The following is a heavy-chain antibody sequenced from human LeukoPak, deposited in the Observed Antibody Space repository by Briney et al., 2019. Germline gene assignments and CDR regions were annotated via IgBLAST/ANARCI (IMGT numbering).Heavy chain of an antibody. CDR1: GGSISSGGYY. CDR2: IYHSGST. V-gene: IGHV4-30-2*01. CDR3: ARAGHLAPYRSSWAPNFDY. Sequence: PSETLSLTCTVSGGSISSGGYYWSWIRQPPGKGLEWIGYIYHSGSTYYNPSLKSRVTISVDRSKNQFSLKLSSVTAADTAVYYCARAGHLAPYRSSWAPNFDYWGQGTLVTVSS. J-gene: IGHJ4*02. D-gene: IGHD6-13*01.